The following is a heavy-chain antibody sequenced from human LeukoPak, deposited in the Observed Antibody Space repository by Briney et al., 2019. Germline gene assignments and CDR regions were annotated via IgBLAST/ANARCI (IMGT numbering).Heavy chain of an antibody. Sequence: GGSLRLSCTASGFTFGDYAMTWFRQAPGKGLEWVGFIRSKANSGAADHAASVKGRFTISRDDSRSTVYLQMNSLRAEDTAVYYCAKSVAPYCSGGSCFDAFDIWGQGTMVTVSS. V-gene: IGHV3-49*03. CDR2: IRSKANSGAA. CDR1: GFTFGDYA. D-gene: IGHD2-15*01. J-gene: IGHJ3*02. CDR3: AKSVAPYCSGGSCFDAFDI.